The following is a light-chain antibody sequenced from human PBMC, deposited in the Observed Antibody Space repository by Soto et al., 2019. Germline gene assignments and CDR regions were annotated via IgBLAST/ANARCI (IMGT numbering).Light chain of an antibody. CDR1: QSVRSD. CDR2: GAS. Sequence: EIVMTQSPGTLSVSPWERATLSCRASQSVRSDLAWYQQKPGQAPRLLIYGASTRATGIPARFSGSGSGTEFTLTISSLQSEDFALYYCQQYVNWQWTFGQGTKVDIK. V-gene: IGKV3-15*01. J-gene: IGKJ1*01. CDR3: QQYVNWQWT.